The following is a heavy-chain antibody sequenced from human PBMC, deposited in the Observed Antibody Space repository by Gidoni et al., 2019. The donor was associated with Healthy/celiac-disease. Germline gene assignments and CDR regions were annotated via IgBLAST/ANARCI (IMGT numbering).Heavy chain of an antibody. CDR1: GFTFSDYY. D-gene: IGHD2-21*02. J-gene: IGHJ5*02. Sequence: QVQLVESGGGLVKPGGSRRLSCAAPGFTFSDYYMGWIRQAPGKGLEWVSYISSSSSYTNYADSVKGRFTISRDNAKNSLYLQMNSLRAEDTAVYYCARLGPGDYNWFDPWGQGTLVTVSS. V-gene: IGHV3-11*06. CDR2: ISSSSSYT. CDR3: ARLGPGDYNWFDP.